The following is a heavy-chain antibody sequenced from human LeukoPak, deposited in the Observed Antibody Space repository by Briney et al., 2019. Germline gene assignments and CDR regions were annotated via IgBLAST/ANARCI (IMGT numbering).Heavy chain of an antibody. D-gene: IGHD3-3*01. CDR3: ARVLRFLEWQDNWFDP. Sequence: GASVKVSCKASGYTFTSYAMNWVRQAPGQGLEWMGGIIPIFGTANYAQKFQGRVTITADESTSTAYMELSSLRSEDTAVYYCARVLRFLEWQDNWFDPWGQGTLVTVSS. J-gene: IGHJ5*02. V-gene: IGHV1-69*13. CDR1: GYTFTSYA. CDR2: IIPIFGTA.